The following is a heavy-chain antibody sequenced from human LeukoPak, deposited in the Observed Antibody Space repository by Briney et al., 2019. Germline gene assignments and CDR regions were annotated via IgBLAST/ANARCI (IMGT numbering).Heavy chain of an antibody. CDR1: GGSFSGYY. CDR2: INHSGST. J-gene: IGHJ4*02. D-gene: IGHD3-10*01. Sequence: SETLSLTCAVYGGSFSGYYWSWIRQPPGKGLEWIGEINHSGSTNYNPSLKSRVTISVDTSKNQFSLKLSSVTVADTAVYYCARGLHTRYGSGSYYRPTRYYFDYWGQGTLVTVSS. V-gene: IGHV4-34*01. CDR3: ARGLHTRYGSGSYYRPTRYYFDY.